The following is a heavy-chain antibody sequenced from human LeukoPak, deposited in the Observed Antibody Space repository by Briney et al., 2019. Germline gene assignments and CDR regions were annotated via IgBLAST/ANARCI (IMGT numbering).Heavy chain of an antibody. D-gene: IGHD3-22*01. CDR2: INGSDSVL. Sequence: GGSLSLSCAASGFTLSTYSMHWVRQAPGRGLEWLSYINGSDSVLYYAHSVKGRFTLSRDNAHNSLYLQMNSRRVDDTAVFFVARSYGSGGYYSSLDYWGQGTLVTVSS. V-gene: IGHV3-48*01. CDR1: GFTLSTYS. CDR3: ARSYGSGGYYSSLDY. J-gene: IGHJ4*02.